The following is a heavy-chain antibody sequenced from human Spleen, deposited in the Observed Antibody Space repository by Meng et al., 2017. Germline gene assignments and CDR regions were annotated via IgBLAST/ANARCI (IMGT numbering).Heavy chain of an antibody. Sequence: GESLKISCSTSGFTFSDYWMSWVRQAPGKGLEWVANIKTDGSEEYYVDSVKGRFTISRDNAKNSLYLQMNSLRADDTAVYYCTRYRESIDYWGQGPLVTVSS. CDR1: GFTFSDYW. D-gene: IGHD2-2*01. V-gene: IGHV3-7*01. CDR2: IKTDGSEE. J-gene: IGHJ4*02. CDR3: TRYRESIDY.